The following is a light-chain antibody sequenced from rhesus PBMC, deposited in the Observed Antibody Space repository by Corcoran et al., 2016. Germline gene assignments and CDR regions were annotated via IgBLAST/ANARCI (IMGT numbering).Light chain of an antibody. V-gene: IGKV1-22*01. CDR2: KAS. CDR3: QQYSSRPFT. CDR1: QGISSW. Sequence: DIQMTQSPSSLSASVGDTVTITCRASQGISSWLAWYQQKPGKAPKLLSYKASRLQRGVPSRFRGSGSGTDFTLTISSLQSEDFATYYCQQYSSRPFTFGPGTKLDIK. J-gene: IGKJ3*01.